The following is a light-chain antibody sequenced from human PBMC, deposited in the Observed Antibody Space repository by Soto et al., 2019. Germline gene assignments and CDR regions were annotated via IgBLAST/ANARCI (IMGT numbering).Light chain of an antibody. CDR2: LGD. J-gene: IGLJ1*01. CDR1: TSNIGTFY. V-gene: IGLV1-47*02. CDR3: SSYISDNRSYV. Sequence: QSVLTQPPSASSTPGQTVTISCSGSTSNIGTFYVYWYQHLPGTAPKLLIYLGDQRASGVSDRFSGSKSGNTASLTISGLQAEDEAHYYCSSYISDNRSYVFGTGTKVTVL.